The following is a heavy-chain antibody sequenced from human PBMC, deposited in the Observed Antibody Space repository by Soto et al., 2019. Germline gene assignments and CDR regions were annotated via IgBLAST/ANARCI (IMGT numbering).Heavy chain of an antibody. CDR2: IMPILGTA. J-gene: IGHJ4*02. Sequence: QVQLVQSGAEVKKPGSSVKVSCKASGGTFSSYAINWVRQAPGQGLEWMGGIMPILGTANYAQRLQGRVSITADESTDTAYMELSSLRSEDTAVYFCARGGFSSSYRLDYWGQGTLVTVSS. V-gene: IGHV1-69*01. D-gene: IGHD6-6*01. CDR1: GGTFSSYA. CDR3: ARGGFSSSYRLDY.